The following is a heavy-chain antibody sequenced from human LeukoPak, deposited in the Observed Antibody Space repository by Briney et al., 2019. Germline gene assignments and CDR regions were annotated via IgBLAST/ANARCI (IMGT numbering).Heavy chain of an antibody. D-gene: IGHD1-20*01. CDR1: GSCINSFY. V-gene: IGHV4-59*13. J-gene: IGHJ4*02. CDR3: ARGHNWNDGQDY. CDR2: IYHSAST. Sequence: SETLSLTCTVSGSCINSFYWNWFRQTPGKGLEWIVYIYHSASTNYNPSLKSRLTMSLDASKKQISLSLSSVTAADTAVYVWARGHNWNDGQDYWGQGILVIVSS.